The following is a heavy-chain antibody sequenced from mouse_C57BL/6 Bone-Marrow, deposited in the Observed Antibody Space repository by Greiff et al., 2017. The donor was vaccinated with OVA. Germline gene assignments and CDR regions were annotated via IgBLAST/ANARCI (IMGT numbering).Heavy chain of an antibody. Sequence: EVQRVESGGGLVKPGGSLKLSCAASGFTFSDYGMHWVRQAPEKGLEWVAYISSGSSTIYYAATVKGRFTISRDNAKNTLFLQMTSLRSEDTAMYYCARRPPLAYWGQGTLVTVSA. CDR1: GFTFSDYG. J-gene: IGHJ3*01. V-gene: IGHV5-17*01. CDR3: ARRPPLAY. CDR2: ISSGSSTI.